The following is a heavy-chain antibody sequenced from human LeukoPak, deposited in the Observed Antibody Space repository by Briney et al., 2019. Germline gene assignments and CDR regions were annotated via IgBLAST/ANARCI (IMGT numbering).Heavy chain of an antibody. CDR1: GYTLTELS. CDR2: FDPEDGET. CDR3: ATVVCSGGSCSPGFDP. J-gene: IGHJ5*02. Sequence: ASVKVSCKVSGYTLTELSMHWVRQAPGEGLEWMGGFDPEDGETIYAQKFQGRVTMTEDTSTDTAYMELSSLRSEDTAVYYCATVVCSGGSCSPGFDPWGQGTLVTVSS. D-gene: IGHD2-15*01. V-gene: IGHV1-24*01.